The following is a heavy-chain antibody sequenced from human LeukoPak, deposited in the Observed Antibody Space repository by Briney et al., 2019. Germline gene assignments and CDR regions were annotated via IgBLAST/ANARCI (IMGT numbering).Heavy chain of an antibody. D-gene: IGHD6-19*01. V-gene: IGHV4-39*01. J-gene: IGHJ4*02. CDR3: ARQVTAVAGKFDY. CDR1: GGSISSRSYY. Sequence: PSETLSLTCNVSGGSISSRSYYWGWIRQPPGKGLEWIGSIYYSGSTYYNPSLKSRVTMSVDTSKTQFSLKLSSVTAADTAVYYCARQVTAVAGKFDYWGQGTLVTVSS. CDR2: IYYSGST.